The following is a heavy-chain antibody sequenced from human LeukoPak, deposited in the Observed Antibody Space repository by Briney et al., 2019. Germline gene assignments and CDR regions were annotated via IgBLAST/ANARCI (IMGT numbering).Heavy chain of an antibody. CDR2: ISNSSYI. D-gene: IGHD5-18*01. Sequence: GGSLRLSCAASGFTFSSYSMNWVRQAPGKGLEWVSSISNSSYIYYADSVKDRFTISRDNAKYSLHLQMNSLRAEDTAVYYCARGNGYSYGYDYWGQGTLVTVSS. V-gene: IGHV3-21*01. CDR1: GFTFSSYS. CDR3: ARGNGYSYGYDY. J-gene: IGHJ4*02.